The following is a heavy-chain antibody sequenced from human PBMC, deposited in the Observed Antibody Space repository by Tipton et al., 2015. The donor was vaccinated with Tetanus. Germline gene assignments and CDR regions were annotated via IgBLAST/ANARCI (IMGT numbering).Heavy chain of an antibody. D-gene: IGHD2-21*01. J-gene: IGHJ4*02. CDR3: ANKGGGDSDY. CDR2: INPDGSAK. CDR1: GFPFSRYW. Sequence: SLRLSCVASGFPFSRYWTTWVRQAPGKGLEWVANINPDGSAKYYVDSVKGRFTISRDNAKNSLYLQMNSLRAEDTAVYYCANKGGGDSDYWGQGALVTVSS. V-gene: IGHV3-7*01.